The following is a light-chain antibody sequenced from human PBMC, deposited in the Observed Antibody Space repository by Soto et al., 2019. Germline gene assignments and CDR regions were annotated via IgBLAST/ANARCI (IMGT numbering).Light chain of an antibody. CDR1: QGIRND. CDR3: LQDYNYPRT. J-gene: IGKJ1*01. V-gene: IGKV1-6*01. Sequence: AIQMTQSPSSLSASVGDRVTITCRASQGIRNDLAWYQQKPGKAPKLLIYGASNLQSGVPSRFSGSGSDTDFTLTISSLPPEDCATYYCLQDYNYPRTFGLGTKVEIK. CDR2: GAS.